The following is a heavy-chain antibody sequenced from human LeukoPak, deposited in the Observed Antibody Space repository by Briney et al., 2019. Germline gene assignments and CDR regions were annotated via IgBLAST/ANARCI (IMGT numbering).Heavy chain of an antibody. CDR1: GYTFTSYF. CDR3: ARGPEWGTDY. V-gene: IGHV1-2*02. Sequence: ASVKVSCKASGYTFTSYFMHWVRQAPGQGFEWMGWINTKNGDTIYAQRFQGRVTMTRDTSIGTVYMELSGLTSDDTAVYYCARGPEWGTDYWGQGTLVTVSP. CDR2: INTKNGDT. D-gene: IGHD3-16*01. J-gene: IGHJ4*02.